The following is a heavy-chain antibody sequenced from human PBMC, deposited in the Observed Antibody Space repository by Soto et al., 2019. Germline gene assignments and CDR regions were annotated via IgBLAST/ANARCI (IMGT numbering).Heavy chain of an antibody. CDR2: IIPIFGTA. CDR3: ERDRKVVPAAIPSPIYGMDV. D-gene: IGHD2-2*02. CDR1: GGTFSSYA. V-gene: IGHV1-69*13. Sequence: VASVKVSCKASGGTFSSYAISWVRQAPGQGLEWMGGIIPIFGTANYAQKFQGRVTITADESTSTAYMELSSLRSEDTAVYYCERDRKVVPAAIPSPIYGMDVWGQGTTVTVSS. J-gene: IGHJ6*02.